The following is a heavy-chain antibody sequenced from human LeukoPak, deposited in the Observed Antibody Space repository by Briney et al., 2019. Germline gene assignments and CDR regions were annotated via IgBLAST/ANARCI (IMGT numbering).Heavy chain of an antibody. CDR3: AREVRGYYFDY. Sequence: GGSLRLSCAASGFIVSSNYMSWVRQAPGKGLEWVSVISSGGNTYYADSVKGRFTISRDNSKNTQFLQMNSLRAEDTAVYYCAREVRGYYFDYWGQGTLVTVSS. D-gene: IGHD3-22*01. CDR2: ISSGGNT. J-gene: IGHJ4*02. CDR1: GFIVSSNY. V-gene: IGHV3-53*01.